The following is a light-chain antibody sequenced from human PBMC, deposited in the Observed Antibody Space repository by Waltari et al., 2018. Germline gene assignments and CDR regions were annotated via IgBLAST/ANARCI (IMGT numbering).Light chain of an antibody. Sequence: DIQMTQSPSTLSASVGDRVTITCRASPSISNWLAWYQQKPGKAPKLLIYDASSLESGVPSRFSGSGSGTEFTLTISSLQPDDFATYYCQQYNSYSPWTFGQGTKVEIK. V-gene: IGKV1-5*01. J-gene: IGKJ1*01. CDR1: PSISNW. CDR3: QQYNSYSPWT. CDR2: DAS.